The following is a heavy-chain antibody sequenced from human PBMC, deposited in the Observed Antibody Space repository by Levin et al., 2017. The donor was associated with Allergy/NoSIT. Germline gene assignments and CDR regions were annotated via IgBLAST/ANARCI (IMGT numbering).Heavy chain of an antibody. D-gene: IGHD5-18*01. CDR2: ISSSSSTI. V-gene: IGHV3-48*01. Sequence: GGSLRLSCAASGFTFSSYSMNWVRQAPGKGLEWVSYISSSSSTIYYADSVKGRFTISRDNAKNSLYLQMNSLRAEDTAVYYCARAPRLYSYGFDPWGQGTLVTVSS. J-gene: IGHJ5*02. CDR1: GFTFSSYS. CDR3: ARAPRLYSYGFDP.